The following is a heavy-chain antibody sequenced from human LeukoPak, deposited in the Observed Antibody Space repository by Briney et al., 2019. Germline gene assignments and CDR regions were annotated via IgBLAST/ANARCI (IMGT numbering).Heavy chain of an antibody. D-gene: IGHD3-9*01. V-gene: IGHV3-66*01. CDR2: IYSGGST. CDR1: GFTVSSNY. Sequence: GGSLRLSCAASGFTVSSNYMSWVRQAPGKGLEWVSVIYSGGSTDYADSVKGRFTISRDNSKNKLYLQMNSLRAEDTAVYYCARGRYCDWLHTQYYGMDVWGQGTTVTVSS. J-gene: IGHJ6*02. CDR3: ARGRYCDWLHTQYYGMDV.